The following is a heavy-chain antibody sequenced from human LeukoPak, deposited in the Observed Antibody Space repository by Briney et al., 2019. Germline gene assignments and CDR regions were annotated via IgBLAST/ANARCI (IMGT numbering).Heavy chain of an antibody. Sequence: GGSLRLSCAASGFTFSSYGMRWVRQAPGKGLEWVAVISYDGSDKYYVDSVKGRFTISRDHSKNTLYLQMTSLRAEDTAVYYCAKEWRDSSGGYRTDPWGQGTLVTV. J-gene: IGHJ5*02. V-gene: IGHV3-30*18. CDR3: AKEWRDSSGGYRTDP. CDR1: GFTFSSYG. CDR2: ISYDGSDK. D-gene: IGHD6-19*01.